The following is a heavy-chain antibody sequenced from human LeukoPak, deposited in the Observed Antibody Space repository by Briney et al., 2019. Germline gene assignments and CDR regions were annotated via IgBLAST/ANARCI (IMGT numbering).Heavy chain of an antibody. D-gene: IGHD5-12*01. V-gene: IGHV4-30-4*01. CDR2: IYYSGST. CDR3: ASQPSDIVATKFDY. Sequence: SETLSLTCTVSGGSISSGDYYWSWIRQPPGKGLEWIGYIYYSGSTYYNPSLKSRVTISVDTSKNQFSLKLSSVTAADTAVYYCASQPSDIVATKFDYWGQGTPVTVST. CDR1: GGSISSGDYY. J-gene: IGHJ4*02.